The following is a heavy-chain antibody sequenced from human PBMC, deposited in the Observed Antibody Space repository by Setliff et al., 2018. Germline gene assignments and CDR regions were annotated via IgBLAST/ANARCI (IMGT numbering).Heavy chain of an antibody. CDR1: GGAFSSYA. V-gene: IGHV1-2*04. Sequence: ASVKVSCKASGGAFSSYAISWVRQAPGQGLEWMGWINPNSGGTNYAQKFQGWVTMTRDTSISTAYMELSSLRSEDTAVYYCATVSPGGYSYGLDYWGQGTLVTVSS. D-gene: IGHD5-18*01. J-gene: IGHJ4*02. CDR3: ATVSPGGYSYGLDY. CDR2: INPNSGGT.